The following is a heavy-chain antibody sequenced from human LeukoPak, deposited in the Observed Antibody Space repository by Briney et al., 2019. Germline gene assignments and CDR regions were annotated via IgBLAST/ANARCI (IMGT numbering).Heavy chain of an antibody. V-gene: IGHV3-74*01. CDR1: GFTFSSYW. J-gene: IGHJ5*02. D-gene: IGHD3-16*01. Sequence: GGSLRLSCAASGFTFSSYWMHWVRQGPGKGLVWVSRISTDGSSTDYADSVKGRFTISRENAKNTLYLQMNSLRAEDTAVYYCARTRTLPIAGGFDTWGQGSLVTVSS. CDR3: ARTRTLPIAGGFDT. CDR2: ISTDGSST.